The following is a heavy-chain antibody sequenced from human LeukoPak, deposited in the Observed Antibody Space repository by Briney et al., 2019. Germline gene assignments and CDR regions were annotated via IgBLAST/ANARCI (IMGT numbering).Heavy chain of an antibody. Sequence: PGGSLRLSCVDSGFTFTNAWMSWVRQAPGKGLEWVSSISNSGGSTYYADSVKGRFTISRDNSKNTLYLQMNSLRAEDTAVYYCAKEGFDSWGQGTLVTVSS. CDR3: AKEGFDS. V-gene: IGHV3-23*01. J-gene: IGHJ4*02. CDR2: ISNSGGST. CDR1: GFTFTNAW.